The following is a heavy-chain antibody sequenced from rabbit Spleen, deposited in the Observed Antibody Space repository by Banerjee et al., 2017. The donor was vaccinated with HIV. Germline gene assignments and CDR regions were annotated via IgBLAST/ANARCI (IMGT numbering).Heavy chain of an antibody. CDR1: GFDFSSNA. V-gene: IGHV1S45*01. CDR2: IYAGSSGST. J-gene: IGHJ6*01. CDR3: ARDAGSSFSSYGMDL. Sequence: QEQLKETGGGLVQPGGSLTLSCKASGFDFSSNAMCWVRQAPGKGLEWIACIYAGSSGSTYYASWAKGRFTISKTSSTTVTLQMTSLTAADTATYFCARDAGSSFSSYGMDLWGPGTLVTVS. D-gene: IGHD8-1*01.